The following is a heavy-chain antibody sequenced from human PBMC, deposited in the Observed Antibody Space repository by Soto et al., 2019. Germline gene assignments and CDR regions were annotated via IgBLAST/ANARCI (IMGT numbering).Heavy chain of an antibody. Sequence: EVQLVESGGGLVQPGGSLRLSCAASGFTFSSYSMNWVRQAPGKGLEWVSYISSSSGTIYYGDSVKGRFTISRDNPKNSLYLQMNGLRAEDTAVYYCASGTSEDTFDIWGQGTMVTVSS. D-gene: IGHD6-13*01. CDR3: ASGTSEDTFDI. J-gene: IGHJ3*02. V-gene: IGHV3-48*01. CDR1: GFTFSSYS. CDR2: ISSSSGTI.